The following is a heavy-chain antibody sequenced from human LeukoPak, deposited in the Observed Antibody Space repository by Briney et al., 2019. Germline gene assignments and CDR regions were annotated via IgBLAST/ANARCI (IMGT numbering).Heavy chain of an antibody. D-gene: IGHD1-1*01. V-gene: IGHV3-48*02. CDR3: ARDAATIGTYWYFDL. J-gene: IGHJ2*01. Sequence: GESLRLSCAASGFSFSSYSMNWVRQAPGKGLEWVSHISNSDSTIYYADSVKGRFTISRDNAKFSLFLQMNTLRDEDTAVYYCARDAATIGTYWYFDLWGRGTLVTVSS. CDR2: ISNSDSTI. CDR1: GFSFSSYS.